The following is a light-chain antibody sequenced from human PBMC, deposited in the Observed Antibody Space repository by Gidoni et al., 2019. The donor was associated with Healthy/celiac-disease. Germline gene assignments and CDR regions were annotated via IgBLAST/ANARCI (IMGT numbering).Light chain of an antibody. CDR2: GAS. CDR1: QSVSSSY. Sequence: EIVLTQSPGTLSLSPGERDTLSCRASQSVSSSYLAWYQQKPGQAPRLLIYGASSRATGIQDRFSGSESGTEFTLTISRLEPEDVAVYYCQQYGSSPPYTFGQGTKLEIK. V-gene: IGKV3-20*01. CDR3: QQYGSSPPYT. J-gene: IGKJ2*01.